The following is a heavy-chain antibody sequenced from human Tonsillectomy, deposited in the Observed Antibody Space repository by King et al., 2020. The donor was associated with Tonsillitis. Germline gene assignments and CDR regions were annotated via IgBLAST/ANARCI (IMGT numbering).Heavy chain of an antibody. CDR3: VNGRIIWFGD. CDR1: GFTFSSYA. Sequence: VQLVESGGGLVQPGGSLRLSCSASGFTFSSYAMYWVRQAPGKGLEYVSAITSNGGSTYYADSVKGRFTISRDNSKNTLHLQMSSLRAEDTAVYYCVNGRIIWFGDRGQGTLVTVSS. CDR2: ITSNGGST. J-gene: IGHJ4*02. V-gene: IGHV3-64D*06. D-gene: IGHD3-10*01.